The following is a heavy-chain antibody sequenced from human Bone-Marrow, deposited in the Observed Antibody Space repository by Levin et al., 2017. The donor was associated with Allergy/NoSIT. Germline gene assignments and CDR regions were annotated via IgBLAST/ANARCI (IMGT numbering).Heavy chain of an antibody. CDR3: ARGAAEGTYHYYYYMDV. V-gene: IGHV3-33*01. CDR2: IWYDGSNK. D-gene: IGHD6-13*01. Sequence: GGSLRLSCAASGFTFSSYGMHWVRQAPGKGLEWVAVIWYDGSNKYYADSVKGRFTISRDNTKNTLYLQVNSLRAEDTAVYYCARGAAEGTYHYYYYMDVWGKGTTVTVSS. CDR1: GFTFSSYG. J-gene: IGHJ6*03.